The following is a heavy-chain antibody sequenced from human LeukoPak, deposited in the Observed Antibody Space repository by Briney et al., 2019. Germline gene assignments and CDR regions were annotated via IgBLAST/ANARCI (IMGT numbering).Heavy chain of an antibody. CDR3: ARGDLYSSSWYN. Sequence: SQTLSLTCTASGCSFSSGDNCWSWIRQPPGKGLEWIGYIYYSGSTYYNPSLKSRVTISVDTSKNQFSLKLSSVTAADTAVYYCARGDLYSSSWYNWGQGTLVTVSS. CDR1: GCSFSSGDNC. V-gene: IGHV4-30-4*08. J-gene: IGHJ4*02. D-gene: IGHD6-13*01. CDR2: IYYSGST.